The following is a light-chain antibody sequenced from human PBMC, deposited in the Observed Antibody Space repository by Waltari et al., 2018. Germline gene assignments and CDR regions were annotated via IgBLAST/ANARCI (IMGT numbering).Light chain of an antibody. J-gene: IGLJ3*02. Sequence: QSALTQPASVSGSPGQSITISCSGSRSDVGDYNYVSWYQQHPGKAPKLLIYDVSKRHSEAANRFSGSKSGNTASLTLSGLQAEDEADYYCSSLTSRRTVVFGGGTKVTVL. V-gene: IGLV2-14*03. CDR2: DVS. CDR3: SSLTSRRTVV. CDR1: RSDVGDYNY.